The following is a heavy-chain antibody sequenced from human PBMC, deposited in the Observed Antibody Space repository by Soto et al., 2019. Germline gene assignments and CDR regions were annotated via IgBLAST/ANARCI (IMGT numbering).Heavy chain of an antibody. CDR1: GYSYTSYW. CDR2: IDPSDSYT. D-gene: IGHD3-3*02. J-gene: IGHJ3*02. CDR3: ARHLPGPLDAFDI. V-gene: IGHV5-10-1*01. Sequence: GESLKISCKGSGYSYTSYWISWVRQMPGKGLEWMGRIDPSDSYTNYSPSFQGHVTISADKSISTAYLQWSSLKASDTAMYYCARHLPGPLDAFDIWGQGTMVTVSS.